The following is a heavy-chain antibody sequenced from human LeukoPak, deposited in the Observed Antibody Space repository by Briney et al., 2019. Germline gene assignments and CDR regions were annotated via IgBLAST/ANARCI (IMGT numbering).Heavy chain of an antibody. J-gene: IGHJ4*02. Sequence: GGSLRLSCAASGFTFDDYAMHWVRQAPGKGLEWVSLISGDGGSTYYADSVKGRFTISRDNSKNSLYLQMNSLRTEDTALHYCAKVGLGYCGGDCYRPYYFDYWGQGTLVTVSS. CDR2: ISGDGGST. D-gene: IGHD2-21*02. CDR3: AKVGLGYCGGDCYRPYYFDY. CDR1: GFTFDDYA. V-gene: IGHV3-43*02.